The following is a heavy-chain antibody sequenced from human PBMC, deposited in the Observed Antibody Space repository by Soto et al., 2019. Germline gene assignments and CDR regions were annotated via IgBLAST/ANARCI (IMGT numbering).Heavy chain of an antibody. Sequence: PSETLSLTCTVSGGSISSYYWSWIRQPPGKGLEWIGYIYYSGSTNYNPSLKSRVTISVDTSKNQFSLKLSSVTAADTAVYYCARGWNDFWSGLETYYYYYYMDVWGKGTRVTVYS. D-gene: IGHD3-3*01. CDR3: ARGWNDFWSGLETYYYYYYMDV. CDR1: GGSISSYY. J-gene: IGHJ6*03. CDR2: IYYSGST. V-gene: IGHV4-59*01.